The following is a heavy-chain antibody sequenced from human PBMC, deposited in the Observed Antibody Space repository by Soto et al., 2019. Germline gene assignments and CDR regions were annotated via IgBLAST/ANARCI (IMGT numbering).Heavy chain of an antibody. CDR1: GGSISSGGYS. D-gene: IGHD4-17*01. J-gene: IGHJ4*02. Sequence: TLSLTCAVSGGSISSGGYSWSWIRQPPGKGLEWIGYIYHSGSTYYNPSLKSRVTISVDRSKNQFSLKLSSVTAADTAVYYCARAPLNGDFDYWGQGTLVTVSS. CDR3: ARAPLNGDFDY. CDR2: IYHSGST. V-gene: IGHV4-30-2*01.